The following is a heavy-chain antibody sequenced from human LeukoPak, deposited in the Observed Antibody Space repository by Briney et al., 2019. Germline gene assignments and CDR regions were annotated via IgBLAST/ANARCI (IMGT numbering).Heavy chain of an antibody. V-gene: IGHV1-69*05. CDR1: GGTFSSYS. CDR2: IMPLFNTA. Sequence: SGKVSCNASGGTFSSYSITWVRQAPGQGLERMGGIMPLFNTANYAQQFQGRVTITTDESTITDYMALSSLRFEDTVMYYCARVDRYHFYLDVWGKGTTVTVSS. CDR3: ARVDRYHFYLDV. J-gene: IGHJ6*03.